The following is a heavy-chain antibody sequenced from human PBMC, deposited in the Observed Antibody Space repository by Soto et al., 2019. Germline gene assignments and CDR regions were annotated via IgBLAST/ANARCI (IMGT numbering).Heavy chain of an antibody. D-gene: IGHD5-12*01. CDR3: ARDTGGGYSGYDYYYYGMDV. J-gene: IGHJ6*02. CDR2: IYYSGST. Sequence: QVQLPESGPGLVKPSETLSLTCTVSGGSISSYYWSWIRQPPGKGLEWIGYIYYSGSTNYNPSLKSRVTISVDTSKNQFSLKLSSVTAADTAVYYCARDTGGGYSGYDYYYYGMDVWGQGTTVTVSS. V-gene: IGHV4-59*01. CDR1: GGSISSYY.